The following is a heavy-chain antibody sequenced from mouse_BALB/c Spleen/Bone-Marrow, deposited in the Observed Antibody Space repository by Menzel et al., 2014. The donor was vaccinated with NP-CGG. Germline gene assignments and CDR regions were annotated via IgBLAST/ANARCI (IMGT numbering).Heavy chain of an antibody. Sequence: EVHLVESGGGLGRVGESLKLSCAASGFTFGTYYMSWVRQTPGKRLELVEAIYTNDGSTYYPDTVKGRFAISRDNAKNTLYLRMSSLKSEDTALYYCARRAFYALDYWGQGTSVTVSS. CDR3: ARRAFYALDY. V-gene: IGHV5-6-2*01. CDR1: GFTFGTYY. CDR2: IYTNDGST. J-gene: IGHJ4*01.